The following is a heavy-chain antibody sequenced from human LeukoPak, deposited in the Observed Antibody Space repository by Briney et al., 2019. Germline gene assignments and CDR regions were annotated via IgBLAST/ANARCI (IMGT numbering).Heavy chain of an antibody. V-gene: IGHV4-39*01. Sequence: SETLSLTCTVSSGSINNTSHYWGWIRQPPGRGLEWVGSIYYSGSSYYNPSLKSRVTISVDTSKSQFSLELSSVTAADTAVYYCARHQSGYNWFDPWGQGTLVTVSS. D-gene: IGHD5-12*01. CDR2: IYYSGSS. CDR1: SGSINNTSHY. J-gene: IGHJ5*02. CDR3: ARHQSGYNWFDP.